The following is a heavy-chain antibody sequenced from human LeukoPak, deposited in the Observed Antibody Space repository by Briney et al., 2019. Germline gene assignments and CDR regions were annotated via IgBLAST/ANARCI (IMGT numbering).Heavy chain of an antibody. CDR3: AKGRDRTSSQGITIFGVVLPLFDY. CDR1: GFTFSSYA. CDR2: IGGSGGST. Sequence: GGSLRLSCAASGFTFSSYAMSWVRQAPGKGLEWVSAIGGSGGSTYYADSVKGRFTISRDNSKNTLYLQMNSLRAEDTAVYYCAKGRDRTSSQGITIFGVVLPLFDYWGQGTLVTVSS. J-gene: IGHJ4*02. V-gene: IGHV3-23*01. D-gene: IGHD3-3*01.